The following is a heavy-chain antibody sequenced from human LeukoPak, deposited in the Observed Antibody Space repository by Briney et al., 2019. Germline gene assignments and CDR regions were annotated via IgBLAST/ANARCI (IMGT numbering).Heavy chain of an antibody. Sequence: GGSLRLSCAASGFTFSSYAMHWVRQAPGKGLEWGAVISYDGSNKYYADSVKGGFTISRDNSKNTLYLQMNSLRAEDTAVYYCARDGPIEGVPAALDYWGQGTLVSVSS. CDR3: ARDGPIEGVPAALDY. D-gene: IGHD2-2*01. J-gene: IGHJ4*02. V-gene: IGHV3-30*01. CDR2: ISYDGSNK. CDR1: GFTFSSYA.